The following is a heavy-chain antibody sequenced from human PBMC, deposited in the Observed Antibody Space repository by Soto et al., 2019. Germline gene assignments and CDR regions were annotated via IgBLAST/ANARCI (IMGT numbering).Heavy chain of an antibody. CDR3: ARGVAGYTSMVTGWFDP. CDR2: IYYSGST. Sequence: SETLSLTCTVSGGSISSGGYYWSWIRQHPGKGLEWIGYIYYSGSTYYNPSLKSRVTISVDTSKNQFSLKLSSVTAADTAVYYCARGVAGYTSMVTGWFDPWGQGALVTVSS. V-gene: IGHV4-31*03. CDR1: GGSISSGGYY. J-gene: IGHJ5*02. D-gene: IGHD5-18*01.